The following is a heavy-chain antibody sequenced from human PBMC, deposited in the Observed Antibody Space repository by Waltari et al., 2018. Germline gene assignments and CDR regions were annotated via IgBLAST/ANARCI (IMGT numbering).Heavy chain of an antibody. CDR2: IYHSGTT. Sequence: QVQLQESGPGLVKPSATLSLTCAVSGYSINIGYYWAWLRQPPGTGLEWIGSIYHSGTTYYNPSIKSRVTISVDTSKNQFSLKLSSVTAADTALYYCARDPESGHFDHWGQGTLVTVSS. CDR1: GYSINIGYY. J-gene: IGHJ4*02. V-gene: IGHV4-38-2*02. D-gene: IGHD3-10*01. CDR3: ARDPESGHFDH.